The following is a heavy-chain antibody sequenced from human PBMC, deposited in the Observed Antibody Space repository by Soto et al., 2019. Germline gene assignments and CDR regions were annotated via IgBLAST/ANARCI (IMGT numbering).Heavy chain of an antibody. CDR1: GGSLSSNY. Sequence: SETLSLTCIVSGGSLSSNYWSWVRRPAGKGLEWIGRINTSGSSSYNPSLKSRVTMSVDASKNQFSLNLNSVTAADTAIYYCARDWYYRGRGILVTVSS. J-gene: IGHJ4*02. CDR2: INTSGSS. CDR3: ARDWYY. D-gene: IGHD2-8*01. V-gene: IGHV4-4*07.